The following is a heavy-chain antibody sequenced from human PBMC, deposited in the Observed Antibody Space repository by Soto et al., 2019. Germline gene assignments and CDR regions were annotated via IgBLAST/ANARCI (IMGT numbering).Heavy chain of an antibody. CDR3: ARWGSIVVVPAANWFDP. J-gene: IGHJ5*02. Sequence: SETLSLTCAVYGGSFSGYYWSWIRQPPGKGLEWIGEINHSGSTNYNPSLKSRVTISVDTSKNQFSLKLSSVTAADTAVYYCARWGSIVVVPAANWFDPWGQGTLVTVSS. CDR2: INHSGST. CDR1: GGSFSGYY. V-gene: IGHV4-34*01. D-gene: IGHD2-2*01.